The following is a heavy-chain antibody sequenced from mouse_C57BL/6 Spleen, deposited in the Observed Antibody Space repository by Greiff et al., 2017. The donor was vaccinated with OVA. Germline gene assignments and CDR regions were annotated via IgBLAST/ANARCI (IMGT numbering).Heavy chain of an antibody. CDR1: GFTFSSYA. CDR2: ISDGGSYT. D-gene: IGHD1-1*01. Sequence: EVQGVESGGGLVKPGGSLKLSCAASGFTFSSYAMSWVRQTPEKRLEWVATISDGGSYTYYPDNVKGRFTISRDNAKNNLYLQMSHLKSEDTAMYYCARDGVITTPVGAMDYWGQGTSVTVSS. J-gene: IGHJ4*01. V-gene: IGHV5-4*01. CDR3: ARDGVITTPVGAMDY.